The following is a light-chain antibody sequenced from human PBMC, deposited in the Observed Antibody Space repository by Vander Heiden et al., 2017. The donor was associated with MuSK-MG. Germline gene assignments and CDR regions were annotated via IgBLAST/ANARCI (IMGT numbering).Light chain of an antibody. Sequence: EIVMTQSPATLSVSPGERATLSCRASQSVSSNLAWYQQKPGQAPRLLIYGASTRATGIPARFSGSGYGTEFTLTISSLQSEDFAVYYCQQNNNWPPFTFGQGTQLEIK. CDR2: GAS. CDR3: QQNNNWPPFT. J-gene: IGKJ5*01. CDR1: QSVSSN. V-gene: IGKV3-15*01.